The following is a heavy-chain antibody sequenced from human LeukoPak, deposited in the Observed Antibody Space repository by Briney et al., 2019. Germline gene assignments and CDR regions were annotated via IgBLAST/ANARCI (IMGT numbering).Heavy chain of an antibody. D-gene: IGHD5-12*01. Sequence: QTLSLTCAISGDSVSSNSAAWNWLRQSPSKGLEWLGRTHYRSKWFNDYAVSVKSRITINPDTSKNQFSLQLNSVTPEDTALYYCARSVATTEPRAKMAFDIWGQGTMVTVSS. CDR3: ARSVATTEPRAKMAFDI. V-gene: IGHV6-1*01. CDR2: THYRSKWFN. CDR1: GDSVSSNSAA. J-gene: IGHJ3*02.